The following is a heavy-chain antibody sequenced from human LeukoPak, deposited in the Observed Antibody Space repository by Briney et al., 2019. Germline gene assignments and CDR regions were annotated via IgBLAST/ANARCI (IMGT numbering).Heavy chain of an antibody. CDR3: ARDRVGACCGGDCYRPFDY. V-gene: IGHV1-18*01. J-gene: IGHJ4*02. CDR1: GYTFTSYG. D-gene: IGHD2-21*02. CDR2: ISAYNGNT. Sequence: ASVKVSCKASGYTFTSYGISWVRQAPGQGLEWMGWISAYNGNTNYAQKLQGRVTMTTDTSTSTAYMELRSLRSDDTAVYYCARDRVGACCGGDCYRPFDYWGQGTLVTVSS.